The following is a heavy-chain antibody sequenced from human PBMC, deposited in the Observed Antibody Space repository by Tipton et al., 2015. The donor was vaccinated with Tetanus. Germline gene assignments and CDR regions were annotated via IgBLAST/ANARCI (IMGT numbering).Heavy chain of an antibody. CDR2: ISASGGDT. D-gene: IGHD1-26*01. Sequence: SLRLSCAASGFTFSSYAMGWVRRAPGQGLEYVSAISASGGDTYYADFVKGRFTISRDNSKNTQYLQMNSLRAEDTGLYYCANWYSGTYYVHHWGQGTLVTVSS. CDR1: GFTFSSYA. V-gene: IGHV3-23*01. J-gene: IGHJ1*01. CDR3: ANWYSGTYYVHH.